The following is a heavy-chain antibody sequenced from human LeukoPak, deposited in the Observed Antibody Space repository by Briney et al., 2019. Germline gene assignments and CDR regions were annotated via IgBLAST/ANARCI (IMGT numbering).Heavy chain of an antibody. V-gene: IGHV3-7*01. J-gene: IGHJ3*02. Sequence: QPGGSLRLSCAASGFTFRSYWMDWVRQAPGKGLEWVANIKQDGIEKYSVDSVKGRFAISRDNAKNSLYLQMNNLRAEDTAVYYCAREAMVRGVPDAFDIWGQGTMVTVSS. CDR3: AREAMVRGVPDAFDI. CDR1: GFTFRSYW. D-gene: IGHD3-10*01. CDR2: IKQDGIEK.